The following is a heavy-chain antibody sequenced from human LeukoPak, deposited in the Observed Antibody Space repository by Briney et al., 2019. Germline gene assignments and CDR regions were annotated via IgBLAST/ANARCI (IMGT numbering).Heavy chain of an antibody. D-gene: IGHD3-9*01. CDR2: IYYSGST. V-gene: IGHV4-61*01. J-gene: IGHJ5*02. Sequence: SETLSLTCTVSGGSITRSTYYWSWIRQPPGKGLEWIGYIYYSGSTNYNPSLKSRVTISVDTSKNQFSLKLSSVTAADTAVYYCARVGGDILTGYYYDDSVKSNWFDPWGQGTLVTVSS. CDR1: GGSITRSTYY. CDR3: ARVGGDILTGYYYDDSVKSNWFDP.